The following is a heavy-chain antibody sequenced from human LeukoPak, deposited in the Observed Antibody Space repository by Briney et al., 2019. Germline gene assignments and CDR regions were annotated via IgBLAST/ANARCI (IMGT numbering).Heavy chain of an antibody. D-gene: IGHD6-13*01. CDR2: ISTSGST. CDR3: ASTRTGYSSSWYRFDY. V-gene: IGHV4-4*07. Sequence: SETLSLTCTVSGGSMSTYYWTWVRQPAGKGLEWIGRISTSGSTNYNPSLKSRVTISVDTSKNQFSLKLSSVTAADTAVYYCASTRTGYSSSWYRFDYWGQGTLVTVSS. J-gene: IGHJ4*02. CDR1: GGSMSTYY.